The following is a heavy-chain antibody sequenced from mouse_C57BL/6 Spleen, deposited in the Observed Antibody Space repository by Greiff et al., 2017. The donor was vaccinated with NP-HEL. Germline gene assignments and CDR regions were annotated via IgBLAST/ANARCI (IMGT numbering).Heavy chain of an antibody. CDR1: GYTFTDYE. D-gene: IGHD1-1*01. V-gene: IGHV1-15*01. Sequence: VLLVESGAELVRPGASVTLSCKASGYTFTDYEMHWVKQTPVHGLEWIGAIDPETGGTAYNQKFKGKAILTADKSSSTAYMELRSLTSEDSAVYYCTITSPYYYGSSGAYWGQGTLVTVSA. J-gene: IGHJ3*01. CDR2: IDPETGGT. CDR3: TITSPYYYGSSGAY.